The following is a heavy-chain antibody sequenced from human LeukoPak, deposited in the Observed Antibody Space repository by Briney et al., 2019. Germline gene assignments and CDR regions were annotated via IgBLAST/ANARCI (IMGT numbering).Heavy chain of an antibody. CDR2: ISAYNGNT. V-gene: IGHV1-18*01. CDR3: ARKGSITIFGVVTPANWFDP. CDR1: GYTFTSYG. Sequence: ASVKVSCKASGYTFTSYGISWVRQATGQGLEWMGWISAYNGNTNYAQKLQGRVTMTTDTSTSTAYMELRSLRSDDTAVYYCARKGSITIFGVVTPANWFDPWGQGTLVTVSS. D-gene: IGHD3-3*01. J-gene: IGHJ5*02.